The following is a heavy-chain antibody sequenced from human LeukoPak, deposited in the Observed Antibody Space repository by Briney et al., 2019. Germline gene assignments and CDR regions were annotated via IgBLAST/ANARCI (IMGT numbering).Heavy chain of an antibody. CDR1: GASISSAY. Sequence: PSETLSLTCTVSGASISSAYWSWIRQPPGKGLEWIGYIYYSGSTNYNPSLKSRVTISLDTSKNQFSLKLNSVTAADTAMYYCARSFSPNYYDLLDYWGQGTLVTVSS. V-gene: IGHV4-59*01. CDR3: ARSFSPNYYDLLDY. CDR2: IYYSGST. D-gene: IGHD3-22*01. J-gene: IGHJ4*02.